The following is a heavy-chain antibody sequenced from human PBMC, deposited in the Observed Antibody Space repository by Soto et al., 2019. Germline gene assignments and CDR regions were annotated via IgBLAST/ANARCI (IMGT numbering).Heavy chain of an antibody. CDR3: AKVGVLKVAGPDDAFDI. CDR2: ISGSGGST. D-gene: IGHD6-19*01. V-gene: IGHV3-23*01. CDR1: GFTFSSYA. Sequence: GGSLRLSCAASGFTFSSYAMSWVRQAPGKGLEWVSAISGSGGSTYYADSVKGRFTISRDNSKNTLYLQMNSLRTEDTAVYYCAKVGVLKVAGPDDAFDIWGQGTMVTVSS. J-gene: IGHJ3*02.